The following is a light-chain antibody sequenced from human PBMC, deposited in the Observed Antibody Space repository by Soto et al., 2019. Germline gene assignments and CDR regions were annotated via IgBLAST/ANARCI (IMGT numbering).Light chain of an antibody. Sequence: QSVLTQPPSASGSPGQSVTISCTGTSSDVGGYNYVSWYQQHPGKAPKLMIYELSERPSGVPDRFSGSKSSNTASLTVSGRQAEDAADYYCSSYAGSNNLVFGTGTKVTVL. V-gene: IGLV2-8*01. CDR2: ELS. CDR3: SSYAGSNNLV. CDR1: SSDVGGYNY. J-gene: IGLJ1*01.